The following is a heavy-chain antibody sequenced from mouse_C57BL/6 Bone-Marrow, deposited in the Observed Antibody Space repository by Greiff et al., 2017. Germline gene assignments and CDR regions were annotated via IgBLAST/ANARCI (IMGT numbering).Heavy chain of an antibody. J-gene: IGHJ1*03. V-gene: IGHV14-4*01. D-gene: IGHD1-1*02. CDR3: TTKGGRYFDV. CDR1: GFNFKDDD. CDR2: IDPENGDT. Sequence: EVQLQQSGAELVRPGASVKLSCTASGFNFKDDDMHWVKQRPEQGLEWIGWIDPENGDTEYASKFQGKATITADTSSNTAYLQLSSLTSEDTAVYYCTTKGGRYFDVGGTGTTVTVSS.